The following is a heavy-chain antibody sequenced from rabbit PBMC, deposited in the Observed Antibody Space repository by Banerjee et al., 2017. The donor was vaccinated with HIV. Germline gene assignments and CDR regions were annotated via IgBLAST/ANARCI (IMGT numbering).Heavy chain of an antibody. D-gene: IGHD4-2*01. J-gene: IGHJ4*01. CDR1: GFSFSSGYW. V-gene: IGHV1S40*01. CDR2: IYGGGSEIP. Sequence: QSLEESGGDLVKPGASLTLTCTASGFSFSSGYWMCWVRQAPGKGLEWIACIYGGGSEIPYYANWANGRFTISKTSSTTVTLQMTSLTAADTATYFCARGRYAADNYVMDLWGQGTLVTVS. CDR3: ARGRYAADNYVMDL.